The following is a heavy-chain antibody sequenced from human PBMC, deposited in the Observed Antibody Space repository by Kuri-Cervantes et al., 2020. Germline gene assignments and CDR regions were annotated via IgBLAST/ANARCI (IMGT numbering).Heavy chain of an antibody. D-gene: IGHD3-16*01. CDR2: ISSDGSET. Sequence: GGSLRLSCGASGFTFGTYWMSWVRQTPGKGLEWVAYISSDGSETKCVDSVKGRFTISRDNSKNTVDLQMNSLRAEDTAIYYCAKGTGRGPWGPFDIWGQGTMVTVSS. CDR3: AKGTGRGPWGPFDI. J-gene: IGHJ3*02. CDR1: GFTFGTYW. V-gene: IGHV3-7*03.